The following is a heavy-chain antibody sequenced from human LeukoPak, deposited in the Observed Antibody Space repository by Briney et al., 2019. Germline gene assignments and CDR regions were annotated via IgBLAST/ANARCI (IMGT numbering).Heavy chain of an antibody. J-gene: IGHJ4*02. CDR2: IYTSGST. Sequence: SETLSLTCTVSGGSISSYYWSWIRQPAGKGLEWIGRIYTSGSTNYNPSLKSQVTMSVDTSKNQFSLKLSSVTAADTAVYYCAREGDSSGWYYPFDYWGQGTLVTVSS. V-gene: IGHV4-4*07. CDR1: GGSISSYY. D-gene: IGHD6-19*01. CDR3: AREGDSSGWYYPFDY.